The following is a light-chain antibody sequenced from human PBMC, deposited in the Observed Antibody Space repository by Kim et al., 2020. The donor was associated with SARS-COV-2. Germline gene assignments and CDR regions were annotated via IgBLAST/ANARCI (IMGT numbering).Light chain of an antibody. Sequence: ASVGDRVTITCRASQGISTYLAWHQQKPGKAPKPLIYVASSLQSGVPSRFSGSGSGTEFTLTISSLQPEDFATYYCLQHNTYPLTFGQGTKVDIK. CDR2: VAS. CDR3: LQHNTYPLT. CDR1: QGISTY. J-gene: IGKJ4*01. V-gene: IGKV1-17*03.